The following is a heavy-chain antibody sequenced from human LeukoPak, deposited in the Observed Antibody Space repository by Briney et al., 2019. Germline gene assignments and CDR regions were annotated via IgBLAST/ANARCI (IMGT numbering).Heavy chain of an antibody. D-gene: IGHD3-10*01. CDR2: IYSGGST. V-gene: IGHV3-66*01. CDR3: ASEAKNYYGSGSYYTDY. CDR1: GFPVSSNY. J-gene: IGHJ4*02. Sequence: GSLRLSFAASGFPVSSNYMSWVRPAPGKGLEWVSVIYSGGSTYYADSVKGRFTISRDNSKNTLYLQMNSLRAEDTAVYYCASEAKNYYGSGSYYTDYWGQGTLVTVSS.